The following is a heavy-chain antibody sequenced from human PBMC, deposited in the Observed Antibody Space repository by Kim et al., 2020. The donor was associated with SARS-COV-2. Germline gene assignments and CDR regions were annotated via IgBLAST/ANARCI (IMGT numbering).Heavy chain of an antibody. D-gene: IGHD2-21*02. V-gene: IGHV3-33*01. CDR1: GFTFNAYS. CDR2: IWYDEDKK. Sequence: GGSLRLSCAASGFTFNAYSMHWVRQPPGKGLEWVAVIWYDEDKKYYAESVKGRFIVSRDNSNNTLYLQVNSLKAEDTAVYYRARDFTANYFDYWGQGTLV. CDR3: ARDFTANYFDY. J-gene: IGHJ4*02.